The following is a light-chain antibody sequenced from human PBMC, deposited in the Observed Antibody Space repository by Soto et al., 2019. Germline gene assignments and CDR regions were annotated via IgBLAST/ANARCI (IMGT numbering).Light chain of an antibody. V-gene: IGKV3-15*01. CDR2: GAS. CDR3: QQYKNWPAMYT. J-gene: IGKJ2*01. CDR1: QSVSSN. Sequence: EIVMTQSPATLSVSPGERATLSCRASQSVSSNLAWYQQKPGQAPRLLIYGASTTATGIPARCSGSGSGTEFTLTISSLQSEDYGLYYCQQYKNWPAMYTVGQWTKLEIK.